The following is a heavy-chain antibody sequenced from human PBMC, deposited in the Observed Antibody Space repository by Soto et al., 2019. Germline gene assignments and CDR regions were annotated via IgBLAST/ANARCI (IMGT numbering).Heavy chain of an antibody. V-gene: IGHV3-30-3*01. CDR1: GFTFSSYD. Sequence: QVQLVESGGGVVQPGRSLRLSCAASGFTFSSYDMHWVRQAPGTGLEWVAVISYDGSNKYYADSVKGRFTISRDNSKNTLYLQMNILRAEDTAVYYCARDGLLGYFDYWGQGTLVTVSS. CDR3: ARDGLLGYFDY. CDR2: ISYDGSNK. J-gene: IGHJ4*02. D-gene: IGHD3-16*01.